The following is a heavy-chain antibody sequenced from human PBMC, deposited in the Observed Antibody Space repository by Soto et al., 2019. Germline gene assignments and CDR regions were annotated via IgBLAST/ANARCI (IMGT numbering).Heavy chain of an antibody. Sequence: QVQLVQSGAEVKKPGASVKVSRKASGYTFTSYGLSWVRQAPGQGLEWMGWINANNGNTKYAQKLQGRVTMTTDTSTTTAYMELRSLRSDDTAVYYCARDLNLGLGDYWGQGTLVTVSS. D-gene: IGHD7-27*01. J-gene: IGHJ4*02. CDR3: ARDLNLGLGDY. CDR1: GYTFTSYG. V-gene: IGHV1-18*01. CDR2: INANNGNT.